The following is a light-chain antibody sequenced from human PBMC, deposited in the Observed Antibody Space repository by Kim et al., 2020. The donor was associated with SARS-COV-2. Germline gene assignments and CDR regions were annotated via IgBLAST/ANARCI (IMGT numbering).Light chain of an antibody. V-gene: IGLV2-14*03. CDR1: SRDSGSYSY. Sequence: GQAITISCTGTSRDSGSYSYVSWYQQHPDKAPKLMIYDVTSRPAGVSNRFSGSKSGNTASLTISGLEAEDEDDYYCSSYTSSTTWVFGGGTQLTVL. CDR3: SSYTSSTTWV. J-gene: IGLJ3*02. CDR2: DVT.